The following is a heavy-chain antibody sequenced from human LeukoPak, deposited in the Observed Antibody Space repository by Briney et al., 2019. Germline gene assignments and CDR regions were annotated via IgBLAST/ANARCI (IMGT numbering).Heavy chain of an antibody. D-gene: IGHD1-1*01. J-gene: IGHJ5*02. CDR1: SYTFSVYY. Sequence: ASVKVSCKTSSYTFSVYYIHWVRQAPGQGLEWMGWIDPNSGVTSYAQKFQGRVILTRDTSITTAYMELSSLRSDDTAVYSCARETTGTGTGYFDPWGQGTLVTVSS. V-gene: IGHV1-2*02. CDR2: IDPNSGVT. CDR3: ARETTGTGTGYFDP.